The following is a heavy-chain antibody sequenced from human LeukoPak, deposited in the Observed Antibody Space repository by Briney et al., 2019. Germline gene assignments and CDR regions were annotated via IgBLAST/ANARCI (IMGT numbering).Heavy chain of an antibody. V-gene: IGHV1-69*05. CDR3: SAHGEGFDP. Sequence: ASVKVSFKASAGTFSSYAISWVRQAPGQGLEWMGGIIPIFGTANYAQKVQGRVTITTAEAESTAYMELSRMSSEATAGDYCSAHGEGFDPLRQRGIVTVSS. CDR2: IIPIFGTA. CDR1: AGTFSSYA. J-gene: IGHJ5*02.